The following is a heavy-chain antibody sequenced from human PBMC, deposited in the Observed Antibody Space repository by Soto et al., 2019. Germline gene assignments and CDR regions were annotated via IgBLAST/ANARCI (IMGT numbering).Heavy chain of an antibody. CDR3: AKKCLDEGANDAFDI. Sequence: GGSLRLSCAASGFTFSSYAMSWVRQAPGKGLEWVSAISGSGGSTYYADSVKGRFTISRDNSKNTLYLQMNSMRAEDTAVYYCAKKCLDEGANDAFDIWGQGTMVTVSS. D-gene: IGHD2-2*03. V-gene: IGHV3-23*01. J-gene: IGHJ3*02. CDR2: ISGSGGST. CDR1: GFTFSSYA.